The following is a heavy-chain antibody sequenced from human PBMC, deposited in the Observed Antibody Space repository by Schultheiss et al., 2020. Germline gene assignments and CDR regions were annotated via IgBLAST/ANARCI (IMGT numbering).Heavy chain of an antibody. J-gene: IGHJ6*02. CDR3: TKERIDSTSSLPNYSLDV. CDR2: ISSSGSTI. CDR1: GFTFSTYA. V-gene: IGHV3-23*01. Sequence: GGSLRLSCAASGFTFSTYAMTWVRQTPGKGLEWVSYISSSGSTIYYADSVKGRFTVSRDNSKNTLYLQMNSLRPEDTAFYYCTKERIDSTSSLPNYSLDVWGQGTTVTVSS. D-gene: IGHD6-6*01.